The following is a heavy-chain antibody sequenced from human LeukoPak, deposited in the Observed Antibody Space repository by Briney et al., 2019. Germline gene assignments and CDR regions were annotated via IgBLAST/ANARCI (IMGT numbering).Heavy chain of an antibody. Sequence: PSETLSLTCTVSGGSINNSSYFSGWIRQSPGKELEWIASIYYRGSTYYNPSLKSRVTIFLDTSESQVYLRLYTVTAADTAVYYCARHLTYFKCGSFYTDYYFDNWGQGTLVTVSS. CDR1: GGSINNSSYF. V-gene: IGHV4-39*01. D-gene: IGHD2/OR15-2a*01. CDR2: IYYRGST. J-gene: IGHJ4*02. CDR3: ARHLTYFKCGSFYTDYYFDN.